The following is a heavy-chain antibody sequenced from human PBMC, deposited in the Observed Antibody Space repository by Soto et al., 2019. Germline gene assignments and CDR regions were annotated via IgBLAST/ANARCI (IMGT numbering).Heavy chain of an antibody. D-gene: IGHD3-9*01. J-gene: IGHJ6*03. Sequence: GGSLRLSCAASGFTFSDYYMSWIRQAPGKGLEWVSYISSSGSTIYYADSVKGRFTISRDNAKNSLYLQMNSLRAEDTAVYYCAGDILTGYATFTYYYYYMDVWGKGTTVTVSS. CDR1: GFTFSDYY. CDR2: ISSSGSTI. V-gene: IGHV3-11*01. CDR3: AGDILTGYATFTYYYYYMDV.